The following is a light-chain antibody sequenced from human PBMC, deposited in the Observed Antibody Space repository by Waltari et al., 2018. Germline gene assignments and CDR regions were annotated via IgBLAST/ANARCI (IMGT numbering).Light chain of an antibody. Sequence: QSALTQPASVSGSPGQSITISCTGTSSDIGSFTYFSWYQQYPGKAPKLIIFDVSNRPSGISDRFSGSKSVNTASLTISGLQAEDEADYICTSYTTTDTLYVFGTGTQVTVL. J-gene: IGLJ1*01. CDR2: DVS. CDR3: TSYTTTDTLYV. CDR1: SSDIGSFTY. V-gene: IGLV2-14*03.